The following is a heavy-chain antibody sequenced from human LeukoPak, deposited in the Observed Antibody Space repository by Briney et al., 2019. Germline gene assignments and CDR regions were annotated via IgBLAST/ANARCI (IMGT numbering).Heavy chain of an antibody. Sequence: ASVKVSCKASGYTFTSYDINWVRQATGQGLEWMGWMNPNSGNTGYAQKFQGRVTMTRNTSISTAYMELSSLRSEDTAVYYCARGTGGIVVVTGAFDIWGQGTMVTVSS. J-gene: IGHJ3*02. V-gene: IGHV1-8*01. CDR1: GYTFTSYD. D-gene: IGHD3-22*01. CDR3: ARGTGGIVVVTGAFDI. CDR2: MNPNSGNT.